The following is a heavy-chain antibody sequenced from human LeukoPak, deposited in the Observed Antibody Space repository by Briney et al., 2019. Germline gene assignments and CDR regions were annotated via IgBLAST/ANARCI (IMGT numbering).Heavy chain of an antibody. J-gene: IGHJ5*02. CDR3: ARAISYYYDSSGSYWFDP. CDR2: RNPNSGNT. CDR1: GYTFTSYD. V-gene: IGHV1-8*01. D-gene: IGHD3-22*01. Sequence: ASVKVSCKASGYTFTSYDINLVRQATGQGLEWMGWRNPNSGNTGYAQKFQGRVTMTRNTSISTAYMELSSLRSEDTAVYYCARAISYYYDSSGSYWFDPWGQGTLVTVSS.